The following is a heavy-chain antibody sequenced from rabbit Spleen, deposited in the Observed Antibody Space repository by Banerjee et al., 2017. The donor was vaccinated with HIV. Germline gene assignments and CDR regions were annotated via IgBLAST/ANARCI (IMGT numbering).Heavy chain of an antibody. V-gene: IGHV1S7*01. CDR2: IDPIFGIT. D-gene: IGHD8-1*01. CDR1: GFTLSSYY. CDR3: TRDGAGGSYFAL. Sequence: QLEESEGGLVQPGGSLKLSCKASGFTLSSYYMNWVRQVPGKGLEWIGYIDPIFGITYYANWVNGRFSISRENAQNTVFLQMTSLTAADTATYFCTRDGAGGSYFALWGPGTLVTVS. J-gene: IGHJ4*01.